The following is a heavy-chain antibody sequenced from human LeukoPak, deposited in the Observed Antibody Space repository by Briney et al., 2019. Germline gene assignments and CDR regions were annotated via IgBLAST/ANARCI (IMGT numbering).Heavy chain of an antibody. J-gene: IGHJ3*02. D-gene: IGHD3-10*01. V-gene: IGHV1-18*01. CDR2: ISAYNGNT. CDR3: ARVGDMVRGVIITDAFDI. CDR1: GYTFTSYG. Sequence: PGESLKISCKASGYTFTSYGISWVRQAPGQGLEWMGWISAYNGNTNYAQKLQGRVTMTTDTSTSTAYMELRSLRSDDTAVYYCARVGDMVRGVIITDAFDIWGQGTMVTVSS.